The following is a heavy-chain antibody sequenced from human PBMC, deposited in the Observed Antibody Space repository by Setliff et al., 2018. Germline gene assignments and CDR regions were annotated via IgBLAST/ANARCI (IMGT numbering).Heavy chain of an antibody. V-gene: IGHV4-39*01. D-gene: IGHD1-26*01. J-gene: IGHJ4*02. Sequence: SETLSLTCTVSGGSITSSSYYWGWVRQPPGKGLEWIGTIFWSGTTYYNPSLNSRGTISVDTSRDQFSLRLSSVTAADTAVYFCATATAMVPPYDRRVHYDHWGPGLLVTVSS. CDR1: GGSITSSSYY. CDR3: ATATAMVPPYDRRVHYDH. CDR2: IFWSGTT.